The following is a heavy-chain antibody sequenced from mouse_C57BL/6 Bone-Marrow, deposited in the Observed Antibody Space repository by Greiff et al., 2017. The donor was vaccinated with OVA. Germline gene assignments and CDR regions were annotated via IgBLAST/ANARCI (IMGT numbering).Heavy chain of an antibody. CDR3: ARSAYYSNYDY. CDR1: GYTFTSYG. CDR2: IYPRSGNT. Sequence: QVHVKQSGAELARPGASVKLSCKASGYTFTSYGISWVKQRTGQGLEWIGEIYPRSGNTYYNEKFKGKATLTADKSSSTAYMELRSLTSEDSAVYFCARSAYYSNYDYWGQGTTLTVSS. V-gene: IGHV1-81*01. J-gene: IGHJ2*01. D-gene: IGHD2-5*01.